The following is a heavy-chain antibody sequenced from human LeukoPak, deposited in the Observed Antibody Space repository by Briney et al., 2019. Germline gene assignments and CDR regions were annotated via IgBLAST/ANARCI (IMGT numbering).Heavy chain of an antibody. Sequence: ASVKVSCKVSGYTLTELSMHWVRQAPGKGLEWMGGFDPEDGETIYAQKFQGRVTMTEDTSTDTAYMELSSLRSEDTAVYYCATDPYSSSPRGVDYWGQGTLVTVSS. CDR2: FDPEDGET. V-gene: IGHV1-24*01. J-gene: IGHJ4*02. CDR1: GYTLTELS. CDR3: ATDPYSSSPRGVDY. D-gene: IGHD6-13*01.